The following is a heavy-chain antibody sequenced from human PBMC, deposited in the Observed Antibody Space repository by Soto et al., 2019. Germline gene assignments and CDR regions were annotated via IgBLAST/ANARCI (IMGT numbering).Heavy chain of an antibody. D-gene: IGHD6-19*01. J-gene: IGHJ4*01. Sequence: ASVKVSCKASGYTFTSFGINWMRQTPGLGLEWMGWISAYNGNTNYAQKLQGRVTMTTDTSTSTAYMELRSLRSDDTAMFFCARGSPIAVAGTFDFWGQGTTVTVSS. V-gene: IGHV1-18*01. CDR3: ARGSPIAVAGTFDF. CDR1: GYTFTSFG. CDR2: ISAYNGNT.